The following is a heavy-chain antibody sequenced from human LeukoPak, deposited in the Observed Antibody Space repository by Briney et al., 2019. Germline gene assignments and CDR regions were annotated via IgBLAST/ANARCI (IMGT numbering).Heavy chain of an antibody. V-gene: IGHV4-59*08. D-gene: IGHD1-26*01. CDR3: ARHGKLLLALTNWFDP. Sequence: SETLSLTCTVSGGSIGSYYWSWIRQPPGKGLEWIGYIYDSGSTNYNPSLKSRVTISVDTSKNQFSLKLSSVTAADTAVYYCARHGKLLLALTNWFDPWGQGTLVTVSS. CDR2: IYDSGST. J-gene: IGHJ5*02. CDR1: GGSIGSYY.